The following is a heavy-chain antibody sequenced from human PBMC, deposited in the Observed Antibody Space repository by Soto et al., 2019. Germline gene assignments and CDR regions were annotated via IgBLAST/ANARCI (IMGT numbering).Heavy chain of an antibody. J-gene: IGHJ6*02. D-gene: IGHD3-10*01. CDR2: IWYDGSNK. Sequence: QVQLVESGGGVVQPGRSLRLSCAASGFTFSSYGMHWVRQAPGKGLEWVAVIWYDGSNKYYADSVKGRFTISRDNSKNTLYLQINSLRAEDTAVYYCARDPYYGSGSYKHGMDVWGQGTTVTVSS. CDR1: GFTFSSYG. CDR3: ARDPYYGSGSYKHGMDV. V-gene: IGHV3-33*01.